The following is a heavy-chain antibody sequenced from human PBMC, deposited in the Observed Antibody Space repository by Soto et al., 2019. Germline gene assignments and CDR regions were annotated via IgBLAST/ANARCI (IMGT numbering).Heavy chain of an antibody. CDR3: AKFSKESSYYYYMDV. Sequence: GGSLRLSCAASGFTFSSYAMSWVRQAPGKGLEWVSAISGSGGSTYYADSVKGRFTISRDNSKNTLYLQMNSLRAEDTAVYYCAKFSKESSYYYYMDVWGKGTTVTVSS. D-gene: IGHD4-4*01. CDR1: GFTFSSYA. J-gene: IGHJ6*03. V-gene: IGHV3-23*01. CDR2: ISGSGGST.